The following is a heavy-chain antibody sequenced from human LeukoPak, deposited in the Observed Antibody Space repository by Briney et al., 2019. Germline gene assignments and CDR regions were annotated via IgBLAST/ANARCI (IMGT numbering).Heavy chain of an antibody. CDR3: ARGRSRPSGFDP. CDR2: INHSEST. V-gene: IGHV4-34*01. Sequence: SSETLSLTCAVYGGSFSGYYWSWIRQPPGNGLEWIGEINHSESTNYNPSLKSRVTISVDTSKDQFSLKLSSVTAADTAVYYCARGRSRPSGFDPWGQGTLVTVSS. J-gene: IGHJ5*02. D-gene: IGHD6-6*01. CDR1: GGSFSGYY.